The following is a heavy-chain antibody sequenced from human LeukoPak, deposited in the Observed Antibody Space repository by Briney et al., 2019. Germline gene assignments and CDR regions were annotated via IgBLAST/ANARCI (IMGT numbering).Heavy chain of an antibody. V-gene: IGHV1-69*05. CDR3: ARDRGDGSGWLNGGYFDY. J-gene: IGHJ4*02. D-gene: IGHD3-10*01. Sequence: SVKVSCKASGGTFSSYAISWVRQAPGQGLEWMGRIIPIFGTANYAQKFQGRVTITTDESTSTAYMELSSLRSEDTAVYYCARDRGDGSGWLNGGYFDYWAREPWSPSPQ. CDR1: GGTFSSYA. CDR2: IIPIFGTA.